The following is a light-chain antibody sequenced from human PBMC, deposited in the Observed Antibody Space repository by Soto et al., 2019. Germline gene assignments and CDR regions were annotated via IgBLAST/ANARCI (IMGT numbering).Light chain of an antibody. CDR1: QSVSSSY. Sequence: EIVLTQSPGTLYLSPGERATLSCRASQSVSSSYLAWYQQKPGQAPRLLIYGASSRATGITDRFSGSGSGTDFTLTISRLEPEDFAVYYCQQYGSSPTFGGGTKVEI. CDR3: QQYGSSPT. V-gene: IGKV3-20*01. CDR2: GAS. J-gene: IGKJ4*01.